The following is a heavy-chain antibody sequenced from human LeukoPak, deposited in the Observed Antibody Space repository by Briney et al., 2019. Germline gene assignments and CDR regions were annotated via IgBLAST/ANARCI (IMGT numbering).Heavy chain of an antibody. V-gene: IGHV3-23*01. CDR2: ISGSGGST. CDR3: KQNTAYDILTGYNDY. J-gene: IGHJ4*02. D-gene: IGHD3-9*01. Sequence: GGSLRLSCAASGFTFSSYAMSWDRQAPGKGLELVSAISGSGGSTSYADSVKGRFTISRDNSKNTLYLQMNSLRAEDTAFYFCKQNTAYDILTGYNDYWGREPWSPSPQ. CDR1: GFTFSSYA.